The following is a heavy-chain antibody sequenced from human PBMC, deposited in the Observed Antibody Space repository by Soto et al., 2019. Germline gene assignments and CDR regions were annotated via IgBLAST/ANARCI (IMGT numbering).Heavy chain of an antibody. Sequence: QVQLQQWGAGLLKPSETLSLTCAVYGGSFSGYYWSWIRQPPGKGLEWIGEINHSGSTNYNPSLKSRVTISVDTSKNQFSLKLSSVTAADTAVYYCARAEMATIGYYFDYCGQGTLVTVSS. CDR2: INHSGST. CDR1: GGSFSGYY. V-gene: IGHV4-34*01. CDR3: ARAEMATIGYYFDY. J-gene: IGHJ4*02. D-gene: IGHD5-12*01.